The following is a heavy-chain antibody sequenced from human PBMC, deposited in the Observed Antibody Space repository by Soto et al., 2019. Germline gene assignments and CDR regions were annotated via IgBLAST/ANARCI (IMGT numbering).Heavy chain of an antibody. V-gene: IGHV2-5*02. CDR1: GFSLTISGEG. CDR3: AHPKNSYFDY. J-gene: IGHJ4*02. Sequence: QITLKESGPTLVIHTETLTLTCTFSGFSLTISGEGVAWIRQPPGKALAWLALIYWDGDRRYSPSLKTRLTITEVSSKSRVVLTMTNMDPLDTATYYCAHPKNSYFDYWGQGSLVTVSS. CDR2: IYWDGDR.